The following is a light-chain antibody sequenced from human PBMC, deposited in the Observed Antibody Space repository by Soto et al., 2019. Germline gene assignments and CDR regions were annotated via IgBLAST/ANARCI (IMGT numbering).Light chain of an antibody. CDR2: RSN. Sequence: QSVLTQTPSAFGTPGQRVTISCSGSSSNIGSNYVCWYQQLPGTAPKLLIYRSNQRPSGVPDRFSGSKSGTSASLAISGLRSEDEADYYCAAWDDSLSGPVFGGGTKLTVL. CDR1: SSNIGSNY. J-gene: IGLJ2*01. V-gene: IGLV1-47*01. CDR3: AAWDDSLSGPV.